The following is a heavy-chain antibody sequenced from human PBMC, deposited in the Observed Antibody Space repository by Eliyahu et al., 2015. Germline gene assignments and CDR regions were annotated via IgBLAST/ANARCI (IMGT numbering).Heavy chain of an antibody. CDR1: GFTFPNFW. V-gene: IGHV3-74*01. J-gene: IGHJ3*01. CDR2: MNPDGTTR. Sequence: VQLVESGGGLVQPGGSXRLXCAASGFTFPNFWMYWVRRTPGKGLXWVARMNPDGTTRNYADSVEGRFTISRDNARNTLFLQMNSLTPEDTAVYYCAKDLTWNALDLWGHGTMVTVSS. CDR3: AKDLTWNALDL. D-gene: IGHD3-9*01.